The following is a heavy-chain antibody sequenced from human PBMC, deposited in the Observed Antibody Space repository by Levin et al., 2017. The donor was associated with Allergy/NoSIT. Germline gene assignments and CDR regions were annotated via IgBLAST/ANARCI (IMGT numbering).Heavy chain of an antibody. V-gene: IGHV4-59*01. CDR3: ARSLLAFGGFDP. D-gene: IGHD2-15*01. J-gene: IGHJ5*02. Sequence: SETLSLTCTVSGGSINTYYWSWIRQPPGKGLERIGYVYYTGATNYNPSLKSRVTISVDTSNNHFSLKLRSVTAADTAVYYCARSLLAFGGFDPWGQGFLVTVSS. CDR1: GGSINTYY. CDR2: VYYTGAT.